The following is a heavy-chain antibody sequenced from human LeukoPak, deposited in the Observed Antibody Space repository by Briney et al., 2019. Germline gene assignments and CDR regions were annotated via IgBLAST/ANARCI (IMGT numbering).Heavy chain of an antibody. V-gene: IGHV3-23*01. J-gene: IGHJ4*02. Sequence: PGGSLRLSCAASGFTFSSYAMSWVRQAPGKGLEWVSAISGSGGSTYYADSVKGRFTISRDNSKNTLYLQMNSLRAEDTAVYYCAKPCDSPLTTVVTPVNYWGQGTLVTVSS. D-gene: IGHD4-23*01. CDR1: GFTFSSYA. CDR2: ISGSGGST. CDR3: AKPCDSPLTTVVTPVNY.